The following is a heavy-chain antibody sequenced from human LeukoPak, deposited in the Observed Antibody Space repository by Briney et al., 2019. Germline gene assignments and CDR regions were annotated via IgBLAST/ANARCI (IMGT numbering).Heavy chain of an antibody. V-gene: IGHV4-39*01. D-gene: IGHD2-2*01. CDR3: ATQPYCSSTSCYMYYFDY. Sequence: SETLSLTCSVPGGSMSRSSDYWAWIRQPPGKGLEWIGSGYYTGSANYNPSFRSRVTVSIDTSKNQFSLKLSSVTAADTAVYYCATQPYCSSTSCYMYYFDYWGQGTLVTVSS. CDR1: GGSMSRSSDY. J-gene: IGHJ4*02. CDR2: GYYTGSA.